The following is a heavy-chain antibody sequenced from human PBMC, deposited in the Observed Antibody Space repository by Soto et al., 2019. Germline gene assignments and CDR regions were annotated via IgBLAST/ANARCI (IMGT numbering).Heavy chain of an antibody. CDR3: ARRSSGWYFDY. CDR1: GFTFSSYA. J-gene: IGHJ4*02. CDR2: ISGSGDST. V-gene: IGHV3-23*01. D-gene: IGHD6-19*01. Sequence: EVQLLESGGGLVQPGGSLRLSCAASGFTFSSYAMSWVRQAPGKGLEWVSVISGSGDSTYYADSVKGRFTISRDNSKNALYLQMNSLRGEDTAVYYCARRSSGWYFDYWGQGTLVTVSS.